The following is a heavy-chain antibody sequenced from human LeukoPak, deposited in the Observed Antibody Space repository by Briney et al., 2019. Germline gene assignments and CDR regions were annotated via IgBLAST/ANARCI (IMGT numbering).Heavy chain of an antibody. J-gene: IGHJ4*02. CDR2: IYYSGTT. CDR3: ARVRGVITNYFDY. V-gene: IGHV4-31*03. Sequence: SQTLSLTCTVSGDSISSSDNYWSWIRQHPGKGLEWLGYIYYSGTTSYNPSLKSRLTISIDSSKNQFSLEVNSVTAADTAFYYCARVRGVITNYFDYWGQGILVTVSS. D-gene: IGHD3-10*01. CDR1: GDSISSSDNY.